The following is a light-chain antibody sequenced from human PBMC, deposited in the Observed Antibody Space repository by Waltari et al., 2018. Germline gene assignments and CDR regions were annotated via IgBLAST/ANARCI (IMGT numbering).Light chain of an antibody. CDR3: MQALQTPNT. V-gene: IGKV2-28*01. J-gene: IGKJ2*01. Sequence: DIVMTQSPLSLPVTPGEPASISCRSSQSLLHSNGYNYLDWYLQKPGQSPQLLIYSGSNRASGVPDRFSGSGSGTDFTLKISRVEAEDVGVYYCMQALQTPNTFGQGTKLEI. CDR2: SGS. CDR1: QSLLHSNGYNY.